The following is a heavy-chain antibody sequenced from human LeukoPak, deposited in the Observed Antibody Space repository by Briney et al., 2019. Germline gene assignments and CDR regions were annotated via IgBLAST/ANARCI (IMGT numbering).Heavy chain of an antibody. CDR2: INHSGST. Sequence: GSLRLSCAASGFTFDDYGMSWVRQAPGKGLEWIGEINHSGSTNYNPSLKSRVTISVDTSKNQFSLKLSSVTAADTAVYYCARQGEANVVVTAPNWFDPWGQGTLVTVSS. CDR3: ARQGEANVVVTAPNWFDP. J-gene: IGHJ5*02. D-gene: IGHD2-21*02. V-gene: IGHV4-34*01. CDR1: GFTFDDYG.